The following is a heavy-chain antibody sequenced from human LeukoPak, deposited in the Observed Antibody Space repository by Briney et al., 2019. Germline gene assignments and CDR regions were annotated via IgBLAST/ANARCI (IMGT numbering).Heavy chain of an antibody. J-gene: IGHJ4*02. CDR2: ISAYNGDT. CDR1: GYTFTTYG. D-gene: IGHD2-15*01. V-gene: IGHV1-18*01. Sequence: ASVKVSCKASGYTFTTYGISWVRQAPGQGLEWMGWISAYNGDTNYAQKLQGRVTMTTDTSTSTAYMELRSLRSDDTAVYYCARGQLGYCSGGSCYYNWGQGTLVTVSS. CDR3: ARGQLGYCSGGSCYYN.